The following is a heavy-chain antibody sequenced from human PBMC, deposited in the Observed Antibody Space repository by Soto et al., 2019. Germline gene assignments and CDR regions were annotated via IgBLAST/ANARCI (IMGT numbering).Heavy chain of an antibody. D-gene: IGHD2-15*01. Sequence: QVQLVQSGAEVQKPGASVKVSCKASGYTFTTYGITWVRQAPGQGLEWVGWISAHDGNTSYAQKLQDRVTMTTDTSTSTAYMDLRSLRSDDSAVYYCARGQGEYCSGGSCYANYFCSGMDVWGQGTTVTVSS. V-gene: IGHV1-18*01. J-gene: IGHJ6*02. CDR2: ISAHDGNT. CDR1: GYTFTTYG. CDR3: ARGQGEYCSGGSCYANYFCSGMDV.